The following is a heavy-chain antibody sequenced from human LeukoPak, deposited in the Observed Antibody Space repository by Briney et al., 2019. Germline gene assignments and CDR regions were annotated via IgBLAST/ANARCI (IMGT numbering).Heavy chain of an antibody. J-gene: IGHJ1*01. CDR2: ISGSGGTT. CDR3: TKSNQLLEYFQH. D-gene: IGHD2-2*01. Sequence: GGSLRLSCAASGFTFSSYAMSWVRQAPGKGLEWVSGISGSGGTTYYAASVKGRFTISRDNSKNTLYLQMNSLSPEDTAVYYCTKSNQLLEYFQHWGQGTLVTVSS. CDR1: GFTFSSYA. V-gene: IGHV3-23*01.